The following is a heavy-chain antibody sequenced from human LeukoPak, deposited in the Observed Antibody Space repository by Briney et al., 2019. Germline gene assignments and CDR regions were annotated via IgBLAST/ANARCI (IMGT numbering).Heavy chain of an antibody. V-gene: IGHV4-39*07. CDR2: IYYSGST. CDR1: GGSISSSSYY. D-gene: IGHD2-2*01. Sequence: SETLSLTCTVSGGSISSSSYYWGWISQPPGKGLEWIGSIYYSGSTYYNPSLKSRVTISVDTSKNQFSLKLSSVTAADTAVYYCAREAPDCSSTSCFSSAFDYWGQGTQVTVSS. CDR3: AREAPDCSSTSCFSSAFDY. J-gene: IGHJ4*02.